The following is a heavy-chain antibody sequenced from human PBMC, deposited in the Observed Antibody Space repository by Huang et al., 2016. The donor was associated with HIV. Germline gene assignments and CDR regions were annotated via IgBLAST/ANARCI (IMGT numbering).Heavy chain of an antibody. V-gene: IGHV4-61*09. Sequence: QVQLQESGPGLVKPSQTLSLTCSVSGDSISSGNYYWGWIRQPAGKGLEWIGHIYTSGTTINNSSLKRRVTISVATSKNQFSLKLSSVTAADTAVYYCARLTGYSTFDIWGHGTVVTVSS. CDR2: IYTSGTT. D-gene: IGHD3-9*01. CDR3: ARLTGYSTFDI. CDR1: GDSISSGNYY. J-gene: IGHJ3*02.